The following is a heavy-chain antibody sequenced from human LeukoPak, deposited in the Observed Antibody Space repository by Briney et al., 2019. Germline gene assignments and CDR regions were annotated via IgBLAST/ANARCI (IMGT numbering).Heavy chain of an antibody. CDR2: IYPGDSDT. CDR3: ARRSLDIVAPEGKYYYYYYMDV. V-gene: IGHV5-51*01. CDR1: GYSFTSYW. Sequence: GESLKISCKGSGYSFTSYWIGWVRQMPGKGLEWMGIIYPGDSDTRYSPSFQGQVTISADKSISTAYLQWSSLKASDTAMYYCARRSLDIVAPEGKYYYYYYMDVWGKGTTVTVSS. D-gene: IGHD5-12*01. J-gene: IGHJ6*03.